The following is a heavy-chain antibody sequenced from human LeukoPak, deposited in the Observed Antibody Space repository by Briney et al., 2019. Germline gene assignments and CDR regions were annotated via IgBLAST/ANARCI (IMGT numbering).Heavy chain of an antibody. Sequence: GGSLRLSCAASGSTFSSYAMHWVRQAPGKGLEWVAVMSYDGDNKFYAASVKGRFTISRDNSKNALYLQMHSLRAEDTAVYYCARELTALLWFGELGYWGQGTLVTVSS. J-gene: IGHJ4*02. CDR2: MSYDGDNK. CDR3: ARELTALLWFGELGY. D-gene: IGHD3-10*01. CDR1: GSTFSSYA. V-gene: IGHV3-30*04.